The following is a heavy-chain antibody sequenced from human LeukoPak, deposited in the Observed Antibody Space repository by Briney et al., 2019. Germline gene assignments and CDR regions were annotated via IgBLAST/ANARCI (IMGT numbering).Heavy chain of an antibody. J-gene: IGHJ5*02. Sequence: PSETLSLTCTVSGGSISSYYWSWIRQPPGKGLEWIGYIYYSGSTNYNPSLKSRVTISVDTSKNQFSLKLSSVTAADTAVYYCARDQYRQEGFDPWGQGTLVTVSS. D-gene: IGHD2/OR15-2a*01. CDR1: GGSISSYY. V-gene: IGHV4-59*01. CDR3: ARDQYRQEGFDP. CDR2: IYYSGST.